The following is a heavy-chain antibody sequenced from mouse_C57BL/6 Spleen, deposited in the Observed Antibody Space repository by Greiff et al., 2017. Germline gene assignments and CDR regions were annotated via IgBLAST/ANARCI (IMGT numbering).Heavy chain of an antibody. V-gene: IGHV5-4*01. J-gene: IGHJ4*01. D-gene: IGHD2-1*01. CDR2: ISDGGSYT. CDR3: ARENYMDAMDY. Sequence: EVQLQESGGGLVKPGGSLKLSCAASGFTFSSYAMSWVRQTPEKRLEWVATISDGGSYTYYPDNVKGRFTISRDNAKNNLYLQMSHLKSEDTAMYYCARENYMDAMDYWGQGTSVTVSS. CDR1: GFTFSSYA.